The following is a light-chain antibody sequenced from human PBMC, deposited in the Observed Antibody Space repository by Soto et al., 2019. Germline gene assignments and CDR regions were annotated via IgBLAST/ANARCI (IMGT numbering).Light chain of an antibody. J-gene: IGKJ2*01. CDR1: QSVSSSY. Sequence: EIVLTQSPGTLSLSPGERATLSCRASQSVSSSYLAWYQQKPGQAPRLVIYGASSRATGIPDRFSGSGSGTDFTLTISRLEPADFAVYYCQQYGSSPYTFGQGTKLEIK. V-gene: IGKV3-20*01. CDR3: QQYGSSPYT. CDR2: GAS.